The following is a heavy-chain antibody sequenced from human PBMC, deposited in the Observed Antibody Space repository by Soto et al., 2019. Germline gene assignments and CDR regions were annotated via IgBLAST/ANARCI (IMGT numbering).Heavy chain of an antibody. J-gene: IGHJ5*02. D-gene: IGHD3-3*01. CDR3: AIFWSGGNWFDP. CDR1: GYRFKSYG. Sequence: ASVKVSCKASGYRFKSYGIGWVRQAPGRGPEWVGWIKVDNGDTKYAEKLQGRVTLTTDTSTDTAYMELRNLRSDDTAFYYCAIFWSGGNWFDPWGQGTLVTVSS. CDR2: IKVDNGDT. V-gene: IGHV1-18*01.